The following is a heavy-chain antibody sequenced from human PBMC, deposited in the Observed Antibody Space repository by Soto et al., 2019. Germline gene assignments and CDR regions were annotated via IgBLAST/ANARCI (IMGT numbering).Heavy chain of an antibody. CDR2: ISGSGGST. J-gene: IGHJ4*02. CDR3: ATRPYCSGGSCYSSYFDY. CDR1: GFTFXSYA. V-gene: IGHV3-23*01. Sequence: GSLRLSCAASGFTFXSYAMSWVRQAPGKGLEWVSAISGSGGSTYYADSVKGRFTISRDNSKNTLYLQMNSLRAEDTAVYYCATRPYCSGGSCYSSYFDYWGQGTLVTVSS. D-gene: IGHD2-15*01.